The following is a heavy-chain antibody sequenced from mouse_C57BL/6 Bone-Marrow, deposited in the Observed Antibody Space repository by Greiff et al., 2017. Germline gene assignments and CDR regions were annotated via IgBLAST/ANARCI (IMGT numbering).Heavy chain of an antibody. Sequence: EVQLQQSGTVLARPGASVKMSCKTSGYTFTSYWMHWVKQRPGQGLEWIGAIYPGNSDTSYNQNFKGKAKLTAVTSASTAYMELSSLTNDDSAVYYCTRLYDYDVYWYFDVWGTGTTVTVSS. CDR3: TRLYDYDVYWYFDV. CDR1: GYTFTSYW. V-gene: IGHV1-5*01. CDR2: IYPGNSDT. D-gene: IGHD2-4*01. J-gene: IGHJ1*03.